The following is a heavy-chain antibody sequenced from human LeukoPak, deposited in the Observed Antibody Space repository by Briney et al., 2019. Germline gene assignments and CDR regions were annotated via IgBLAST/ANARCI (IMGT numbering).Heavy chain of an antibody. Sequence: GGSLRLSCAASGFTFSSYAMSWVRQAPGKGLEWVSAISGSGGSTYYADSVKGRFTISRDNSKNTLYLQTNSLRAEDTAVYYCAKARLETYYDFWSGYREDNWFDPWGQGTLVTVSS. J-gene: IGHJ5*02. CDR2: ISGSGGST. D-gene: IGHD3-3*01. V-gene: IGHV3-23*01. CDR3: AKARLETYYDFWSGYREDNWFDP. CDR1: GFTFSSYA.